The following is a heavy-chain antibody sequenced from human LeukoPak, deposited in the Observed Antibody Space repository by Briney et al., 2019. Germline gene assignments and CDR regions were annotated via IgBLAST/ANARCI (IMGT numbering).Heavy chain of an antibody. D-gene: IGHD1-26*01. CDR2: IYYSGTT. Sequence: ASETLSLTCTVSGGSVSSGSYYRSWIRQPPGKGLEWIGYIYYSGTTNYNPSLKSRVTISIDSSKNQFSLKLSSVTAADTAVFYWARGGGGTYYNWFDPWGQGTLVTVSS. CDR3: ARGGGGTYYNWFDP. V-gene: IGHV4-61*01. J-gene: IGHJ5*02. CDR1: GGSVSSGSYY.